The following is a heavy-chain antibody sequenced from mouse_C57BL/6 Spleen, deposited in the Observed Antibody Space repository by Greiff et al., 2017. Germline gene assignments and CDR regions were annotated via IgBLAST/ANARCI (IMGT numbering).Heavy chain of an antibody. Sequence: VKVVESGAELVKPGASVKISCKASGYAFSSYWMNWVKQRPGKGLEWIGQIYPGDGDTNYNGKFKGKATLTADKSSSTAYMQLSSLTSEDSAVYFCARGYDGYYPWGQGTLVTVSA. CDR3: ARGYDGYYP. V-gene: IGHV1-80*01. CDR2: IYPGDGDT. CDR1: GYAFSSYW. D-gene: IGHD2-3*01. J-gene: IGHJ3*01.